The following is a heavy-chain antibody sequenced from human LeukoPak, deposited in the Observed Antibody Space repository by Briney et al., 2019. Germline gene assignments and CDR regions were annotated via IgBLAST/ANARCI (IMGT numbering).Heavy chain of an antibody. CDR3: ASSVRSSYYYYGMDV. CDR1: GYTFTSYD. CDR2: MNPNSGNT. V-gene: IGHV1-8*01. D-gene: IGHD5/OR15-5a*01. Sequence: ASVKVSCKASGYTFTSYDINWVRQATGQGLEGMGWMNPNSGNTGYAQKFQGRVTMTRNTSISTAYMELSSLRSEDTAVYYCASSVRSSYYYYGMDVWGQGTTVTVSS. J-gene: IGHJ6*02.